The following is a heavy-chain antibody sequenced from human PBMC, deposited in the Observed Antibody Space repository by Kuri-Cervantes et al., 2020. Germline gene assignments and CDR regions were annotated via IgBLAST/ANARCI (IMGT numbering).Heavy chain of an antibody. CDR3: ARDSGYVGFDY. Sequence: GKSLKISCAASGFTFSSYGMHWVRQAPGKGLEWVAVIWYDGSNKYYADSVKGRFTISRDNSKNTLYLQMNSLRAEDTAVYYCARDSGYVGFDYWGQGTLVTVSS. J-gene: IGHJ4*02. CDR2: IWYDGSNK. D-gene: IGHD5-12*01. CDR1: GFTFSSYG. V-gene: IGHV3-33*01.